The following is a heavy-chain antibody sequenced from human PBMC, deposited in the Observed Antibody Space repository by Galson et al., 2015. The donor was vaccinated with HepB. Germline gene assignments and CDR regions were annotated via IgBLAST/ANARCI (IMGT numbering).Heavy chain of an antibody. D-gene: IGHD3/OR15-3a*01. Sequence: TLSLTCTVSGGSISSGSYYWSWIRQPAGTGLEWIGRIYTSGSTNYNPSLKSRVTISVDTSKNQFSLKLSSVTAADTAVYYCARVGGFWTLSDYYYYGMDVWGQGTTVTVSS. V-gene: IGHV4-61*02. J-gene: IGHJ6*02. CDR1: GGSISSGSYY. CDR3: ARVGGFWTLSDYYYYGMDV. CDR2: IYTSGST.